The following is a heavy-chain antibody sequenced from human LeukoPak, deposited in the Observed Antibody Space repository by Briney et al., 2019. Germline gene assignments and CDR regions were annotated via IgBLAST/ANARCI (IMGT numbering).Heavy chain of an antibody. CDR3: AREDGDYRSIMF. CDR1: GGSISSYY. D-gene: IGHD4-17*01. Sequence: SETLSLTCTVPGGSISSYYWSWIRQPPGKGLEWIGYIYYSGSTNYNPSLKSRVTISVDTSKNQFSLKLSSVTAADTAVYYCAREDGDYRSIMFWGQGTLVTVSS. J-gene: IGHJ4*02. CDR2: IYYSGST. V-gene: IGHV4-59*01.